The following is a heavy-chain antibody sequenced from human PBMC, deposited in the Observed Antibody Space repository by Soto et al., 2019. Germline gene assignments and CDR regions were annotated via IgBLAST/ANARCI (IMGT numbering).Heavy chain of an antibody. J-gene: IGHJ6*02. D-gene: IGHD2-15*01. CDR1: GYSFTSYW. CDR3: ARLPKVAKYYYYGMDV. CDR2: IYPGDSDT. Sequence: GESLKISCKGSGYSFTSYWIGWVRQMPGKGLEWMGIIYPGDSDTRCSPSFQGQVTISADKSISTAYLQWSSLKASDTAMYYCARLPKVAKYYYYGMDVWGQGTTVTVSS. V-gene: IGHV5-51*01.